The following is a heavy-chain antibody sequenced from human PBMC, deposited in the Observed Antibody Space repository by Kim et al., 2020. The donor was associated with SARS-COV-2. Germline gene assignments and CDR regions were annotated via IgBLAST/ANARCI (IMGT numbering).Heavy chain of an antibody. V-gene: IGHV4-34*01. Sequence: SETLSLTCAVYGGSFSGYYWSWIRQPPGKGLEWIGEINHSGSTNYNPSLKSRVTISVDTSKNQFSLKLSSVTAADPAVYYCASGRRNTIVATGPFGYWG. J-gene: IGHJ4*01. CDR1: GGSFSGYY. CDR2: INHSGST. D-gene: IGHD5-12*01. CDR3: ASGRRNTIVATGPFGY.